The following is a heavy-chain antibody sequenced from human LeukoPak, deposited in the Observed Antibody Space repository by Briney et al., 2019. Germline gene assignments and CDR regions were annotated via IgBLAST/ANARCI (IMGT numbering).Heavy chain of an antibody. Sequence: SVKVSCKASGGTFSSYAISWVRQAPGQGLEWMGRIIPIFGTANYAQKFQGRVTITTDESTSTAYMELSSLRSEDTAVYYCARDLRYYYDSSGYYYFDPWGREPWSPSPQ. D-gene: IGHD3-22*01. V-gene: IGHV1-69*05. CDR1: GGTFSSYA. J-gene: IGHJ5*02. CDR3: ARDLRYYYDSSGYYYFDP. CDR2: IIPIFGTA.